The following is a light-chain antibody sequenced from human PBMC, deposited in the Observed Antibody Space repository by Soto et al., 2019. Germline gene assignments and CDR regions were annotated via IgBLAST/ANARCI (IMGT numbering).Light chain of an antibody. Sequence: EIVMTQSPATLSVSPGERATLSCRASQSVRSSLAWYQQIPGQAPRLLVYGASARATGIPARFSGSGSGTEFTLTISSLQSEDFATYYCQQYSNYPYTFGQGTKVDIK. CDR1: QSVRSS. CDR3: QQYSNYPYT. CDR2: GAS. J-gene: IGKJ2*01. V-gene: IGKV3D-15*01.